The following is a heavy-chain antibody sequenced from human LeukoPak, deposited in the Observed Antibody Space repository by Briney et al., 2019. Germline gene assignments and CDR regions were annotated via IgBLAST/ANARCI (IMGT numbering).Heavy chain of an antibody. J-gene: IGHJ5*02. D-gene: IGHD2-21*02. CDR1: GFTFSGFE. Sequence: GGSLRLSCAASGFTFSGFEMNWVRQAPGKGLEWVSYISSSGSTRYYADSVEGRFTVSRDNAKNSLYLQMNSLRAEDTAAYYCARDPVNCGGDCYQAWGQGTPVTVSS. CDR2: ISSSGSTR. CDR3: ARDPVNCGGDCYQA. V-gene: IGHV3-48*03.